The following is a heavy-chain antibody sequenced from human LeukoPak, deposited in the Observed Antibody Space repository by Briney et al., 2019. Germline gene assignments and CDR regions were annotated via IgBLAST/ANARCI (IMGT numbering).Heavy chain of an antibody. V-gene: IGHV1-8*03. CDR3: AIDYGGNSGWFDP. CDR1: GYTFTGYY. CDR2: LNPNSGNT. Sequence: ASVKVSCKASGYTFTGYYMHWVRQATGQGLEWIGWLNPNSGNTGYAQKFQGRVTITRNTAISTAYMELSSLRSEDTATYYCAIDYGGNSGWFDPWGQGTLVTVSS. D-gene: IGHD4-23*01. J-gene: IGHJ5*02.